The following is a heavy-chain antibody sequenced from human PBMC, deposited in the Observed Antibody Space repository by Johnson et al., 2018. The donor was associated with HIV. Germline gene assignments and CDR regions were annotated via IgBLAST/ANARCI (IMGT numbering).Heavy chain of an antibody. D-gene: IGHD3-22*01. V-gene: IGHV3-9*01. CDR2: ISWNSGSI. CDR1: GFTFDDYA. J-gene: IGHJ3*02. Sequence: VQVVESGGGLVQPGRSLRLSCAASGFTFDDYAMHWVRQAPGKGLEWVSSISWNSGSIDYAESVKGRFTISRDNAKNSLYLQMNSLRAEDTALYYCAKDMPDSSGYWGGNAFDIWGQGTMVTVSS. CDR3: AKDMPDSSGYWGGNAFDI.